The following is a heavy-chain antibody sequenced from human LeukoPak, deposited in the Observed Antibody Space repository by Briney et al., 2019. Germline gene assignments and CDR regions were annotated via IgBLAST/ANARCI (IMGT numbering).Heavy chain of an antibody. D-gene: IGHD3-16*01. CDR1: GYTFTSYG. Sequence: ASVTVSCKASGYTFTSYGISWVRQAPGQGLEWMGWISAYNGNTNYAQKLQGRVTMTTDASTSTAYMELRSLRSDDTAVYYCARVQGAIGWFDPWGQGTLVTVSS. CDR2: ISAYNGNT. J-gene: IGHJ5*02. V-gene: IGHV1-18*01. CDR3: ARVQGAIGWFDP.